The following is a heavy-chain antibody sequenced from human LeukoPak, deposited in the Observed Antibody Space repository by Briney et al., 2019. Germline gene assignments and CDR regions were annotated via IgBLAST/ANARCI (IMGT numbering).Heavy chain of an antibody. CDR3: ARPACSGGSCYSSPNWFDP. D-gene: IGHD2-15*01. J-gene: IGHJ5*02. V-gene: IGHV5-51*01. CDR1: GYSFTSYW. CDR2: IYPGDSDT. Sequence: GESLKISCKGSGYSFTSYWISWVRQMPGKGLEWMGIIYPGDSDTRYSPSFQGQVTISADKSISTAYLQWSSLKASDTAMYYCARPACSGGSCYSSPNWFDPWAREPWSPSPQ.